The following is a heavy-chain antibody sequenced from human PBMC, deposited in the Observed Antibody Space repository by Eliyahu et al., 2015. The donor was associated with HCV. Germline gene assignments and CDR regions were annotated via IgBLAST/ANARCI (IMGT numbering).Heavy chain of an antibody. Sequence: EVQLVESGGGLVQPGRSLRLSCATSGFTFDDYAMHWVRQAPGKGLEWVSGINWNSGTLGYADSVKGRFTISRENAKNSLYLQMNSLRGDDTAVYYCVKGNDDILTGYFDNWGQGTLVTVSS. J-gene: IGHJ4*02. D-gene: IGHD3-9*01. V-gene: IGHV3-9*01. CDR3: VKGNDDILTGYFDN. CDR1: GFTFDDYA. CDR2: INWNSGTL.